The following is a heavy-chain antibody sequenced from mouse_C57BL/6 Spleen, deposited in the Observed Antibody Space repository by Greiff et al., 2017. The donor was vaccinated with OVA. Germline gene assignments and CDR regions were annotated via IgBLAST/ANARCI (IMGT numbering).Heavy chain of an antibody. J-gene: IGHJ1*03. CDR3: ARKAAVVYWYFDG. CDR2: INPNYGTT. Sequence: QLQESGPELVKPGASVKISCKASGYSFTDYNMNWVKQNNGKSLEWIGVINPNYGTTSYNQKFKGKATLTVDQSSSTAYMQLNSLTSEDSAVYYCARKAAVVYWYFDGWGTGTTVTVSS. D-gene: IGHD1-1*01. CDR1: GYSFTDYN. V-gene: IGHV1-39*01.